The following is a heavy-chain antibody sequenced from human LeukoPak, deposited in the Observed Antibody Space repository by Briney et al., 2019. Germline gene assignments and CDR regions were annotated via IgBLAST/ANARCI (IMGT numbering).Heavy chain of an antibody. Sequence: SQTLSLTCAVSGDSVSSNSAAWNWIRQSPSRGLEWLGRTYYRSKWYNDYAVSVKSRITINPDTSKNQFSLQLNSVTPEDTAVYYCARGGSSWYNVWFDPRGQGTLVTVSS. CDR1: GDSVSSNSAA. V-gene: IGHV6-1*01. CDR2: TYYRSKWYN. CDR3: ARGGSSWYNVWFDP. J-gene: IGHJ5*02. D-gene: IGHD6-13*01.